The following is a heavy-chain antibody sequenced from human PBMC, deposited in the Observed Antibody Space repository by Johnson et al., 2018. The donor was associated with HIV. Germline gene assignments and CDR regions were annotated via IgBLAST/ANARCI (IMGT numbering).Heavy chain of an antibody. D-gene: IGHD3-3*01. CDR2: INWRGGST. Sequence: VQLVESGGGLIQPGGSLRVSCAASGFTFSSYGLSWVRQAPGKGLEWVCGINWRGGSTGYADSVKGRFNISRDNAKNSLYLQMNSLRAEDTALYYCAKDIRSGSGYYNDAFDIWGQGTMVTVSS. CDR3: AKDIRSGSGYYNDAFDI. CDR1: GFTFSSYG. V-gene: IGHV3-20*04. J-gene: IGHJ3*02.